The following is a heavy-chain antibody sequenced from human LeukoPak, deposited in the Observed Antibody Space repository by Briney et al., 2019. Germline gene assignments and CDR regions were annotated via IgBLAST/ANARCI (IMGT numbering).Heavy chain of an antibody. CDR1: GFSLSTSGMR. D-gene: IGHD3-22*01. Sequence: SGPALVKPTQTLTLTCTFSGFSLSTSGMRVSWIRQPPGKGLEWIGEINHSGTTNYNPSLKSRVTISVDTSKNQFSLKLSPVTAADTAVYYCARGENYYDNSGYDYWGQGTLVTVSS. V-gene: IGHV4-4*02. CDR2: INHSGTT. CDR3: ARGENYYDNSGYDY. J-gene: IGHJ4*02.